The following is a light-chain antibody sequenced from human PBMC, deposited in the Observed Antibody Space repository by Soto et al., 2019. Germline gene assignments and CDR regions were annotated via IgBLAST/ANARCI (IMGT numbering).Light chain of an antibody. Sequence: QSVLTQPPSASGTPGQRVTISCSGSNSNIGSNYVHWYQHLPGTAPKLLIYRNNQRPSGVPDRFFGSKSGTSASLAISGLRSEDEADYFCCSYAGTYTYVFGTGTKVTVL. CDR1: NSNIGSNY. CDR2: RNN. CDR3: CSYAGTYTYV. V-gene: IGLV1-47*01. J-gene: IGLJ1*01.